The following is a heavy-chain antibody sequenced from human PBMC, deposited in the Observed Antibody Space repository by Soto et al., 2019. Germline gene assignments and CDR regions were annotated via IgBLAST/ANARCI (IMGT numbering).Heavy chain of an antibody. J-gene: IGHJ4*02. CDR1: GFTFSSYA. V-gene: IGHV3-23*01. CDR2: ISGSGGST. D-gene: IGHD3-22*01. Sequence: EVQLLESGGGLVQPGGSLRLSCAASGFTFSSYAMSWVRQAPGKGLEWVSAISGSGGSTYYADSVKGRFTISRDNSKNTLKLQMISMRVEVTAVYYCAKAEGSGFSFRDIILKRLVPFDYWGQGTLVTVSS. CDR3: AKAEGSGFSFRDIILKRLVPFDY.